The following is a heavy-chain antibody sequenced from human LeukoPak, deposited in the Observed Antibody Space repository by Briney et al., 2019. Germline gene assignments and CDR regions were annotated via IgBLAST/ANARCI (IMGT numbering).Heavy chain of an antibody. Sequence: SETLSLTCTVSGASISSYYWSWIRQPPGKGLEWIGYIYYSGSTNYNPSLKSRVTMSVDTSKNQLSLKLSSVTAADTAVYYCARGDDYITDYWGQGTLVTVSS. D-gene: IGHD4-11*01. CDR1: GASISSYY. CDR2: IYYSGST. CDR3: ARGDDYITDY. J-gene: IGHJ4*02. V-gene: IGHV4-59*01.